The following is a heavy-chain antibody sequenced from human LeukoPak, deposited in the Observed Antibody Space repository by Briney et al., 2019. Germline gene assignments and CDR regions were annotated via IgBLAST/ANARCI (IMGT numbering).Heavy chain of an antibody. J-gene: IGHJ4*02. CDR3: AKDSIYYYGSGSYLDY. D-gene: IGHD3-10*01. Sequence: GESLRLSCAASGFTFSSYGMHWVRQAPGKGLEWVAFIRYDGSNKYYADSVKGRFTISRDNSKNTLYLQMNSLRAEDTAVYYCAKDSIYYYGSGSYLDYWGQGTLVTVSS. V-gene: IGHV3-30*02. CDR2: IRYDGSNK. CDR1: GFTFSSYG.